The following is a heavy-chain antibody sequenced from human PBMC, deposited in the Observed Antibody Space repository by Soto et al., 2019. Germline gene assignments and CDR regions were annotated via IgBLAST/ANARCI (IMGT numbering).Heavy chain of an antibody. D-gene: IGHD2-2*02. CDR2: SSAYNGNT. Sequence: SGEVSFKASRYTFLSYGVSWVRQAPGQGLAWMGWSSAYNGNTNYAQKLQGRVTMTTDTSTSTAYMELRSLRSDDTAVYYCAREDIVVVPAAISVFGLPYYYYGMDVWGQGTTVTVSS. CDR1: RYTFLSYG. J-gene: IGHJ6*02. V-gene: IGHV1-18*04. CDR3: AREDIVVVPAAISVFGLPYYYYGMDV.